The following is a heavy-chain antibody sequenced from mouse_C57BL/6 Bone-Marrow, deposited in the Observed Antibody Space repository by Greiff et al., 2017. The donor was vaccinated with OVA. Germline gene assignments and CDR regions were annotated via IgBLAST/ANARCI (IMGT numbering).Heavy chain of an antibody. Sequence: EVQLVESGPELVKPGASVKMSCKASGYTFTDYNMHWVKQSHGKSLEWIGYINPNNGGTSYNQKFKGKATLTVNKSSSTAYMELRSLTSEDSAVYYCAGHDGYYFDYWGQGTTLTVSS. V-gene: IGHV1-22*01. CDR3: AGHDGYYFDY. CDR1: GYTFTDYN. J-gene: IGHJ2*01. D-gene: IGHD2-3*01. CDR2: INPNNGGT.